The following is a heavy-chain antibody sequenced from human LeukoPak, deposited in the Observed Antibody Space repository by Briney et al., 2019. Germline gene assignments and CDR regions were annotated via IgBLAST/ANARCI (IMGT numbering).Heavy chain of an antibody. Sequence: GGSLRLSCAASGFTFSSYGMHWVRQAPGKGLEWVAVISYDGSNKYYADSVKGRFTISRDNSKNTLYLQMNSLRAEDTAVYYCATRKLGNDYWGQGTLVTVSS. J-gene: IGHJ4*02. CDR3: ATRKLGNDY. V-gene: IGHV3-30*03. CDR1: GFTFSSYG. D-gene: IGHD7-27*01. CDR2: ISYDGSNK.